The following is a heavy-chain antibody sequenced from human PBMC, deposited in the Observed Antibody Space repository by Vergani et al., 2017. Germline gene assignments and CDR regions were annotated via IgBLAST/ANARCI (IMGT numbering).Heavy chain of an antibody. J-gene: IGHJ2*01. CDR2: IIPILGIA. D-gene: IGHD6-19*01. V-gene: IGHV1-69*02. CDR3: ARGIAVAGAPNWYFDL. Sequence: QVQLVQSGAEVKKPGSSVKVSCKASGGTFSSYTISWVRQAPGQGLEWMGRIIPILGIANYAQKFQGRVTITADKSTSTAYMALSSLRSEDTAVYYCARGIAVAGAPNWYFDLWGRGTLVTVSS. CDR1: GGTFSSYT.